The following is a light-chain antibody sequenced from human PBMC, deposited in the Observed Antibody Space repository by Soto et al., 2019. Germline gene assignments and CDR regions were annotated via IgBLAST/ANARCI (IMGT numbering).Light chain of an antibody. J-gene: IGKJ4*01. Sequence: ILMTQSPATVSVSPGERATLSCRASQSVSSNYLAWYQQKPGQTPKVLIYRASTRATGIPDRFSGSGSGTDFTLTISRLEAEDFAVYYCQQYGSSPLTFGGGTKVDIK. CDR1: QSVSSNY. V-gene: IGKV3-20*01. CDR2: RAS. CDR3: QQYGSSPLT.